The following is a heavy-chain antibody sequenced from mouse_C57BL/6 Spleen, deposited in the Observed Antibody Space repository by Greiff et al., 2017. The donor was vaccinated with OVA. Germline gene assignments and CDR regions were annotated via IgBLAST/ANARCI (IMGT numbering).Heavy chain of an antibody. D-gene: IGHD1-1*01. CDR3: ARETTVVATPGGYFDV. Sequence: ESGPGLVKPSQSLSLTCSVTGYSITSGYYWNWNRQFPGNKLEWMGYISYDGSNNYNPSLKNRISITRDTSKNQFFLKLNSVTTEDTATYYCARETTVVATPGGYFDVWGTGTTVTVSS. J-gene: IGHJ1*03. CDR1: GYSITSGYY. CDR2: ISYDGSN. V-gene: IGHV3-6*01.